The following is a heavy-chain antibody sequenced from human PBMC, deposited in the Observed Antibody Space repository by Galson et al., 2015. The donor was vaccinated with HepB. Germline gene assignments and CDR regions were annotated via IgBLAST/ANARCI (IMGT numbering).Heavy chain of an antibody. Sequence: SLRLSCAASGFTFGSYWMHWVRQAPGKGLVWVSRINSDGSSTSYADSVKGRFTISRDNAKNTLYLQMNSLRAEDTALYYCARDRDFWSGYLGYYYGMDVWCQVTTFTVSS. CDR3: ARDRDFWSGYLGYYYGMDV. D-gene: IGHD3-3*01. CDR1: GFTFGSYW. CDR2: INSDGSST. J-gene: IGHJ6*02. V-gene: IGHV3-74*01.